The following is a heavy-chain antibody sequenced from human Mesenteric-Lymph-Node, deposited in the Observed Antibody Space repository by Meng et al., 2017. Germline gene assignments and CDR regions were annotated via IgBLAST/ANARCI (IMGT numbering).Heavy chain of an antibody. Sequence: GESLKISCTVSGFTFSSYAMTWVRQAPGKGLEWLSTITEIGDGPYYADSVKGRFTISRDNSKNALYLVMNNLRGEDTAVYYCAKGRHSSAWDDFDYWGQGTSDTFSS. J-gene: IGHJ4*02. V-gene: IGHV3-23*01. CDR2: ITEIGDGP. CDR1: GFTFSSYA. D-gene: IGHD6-19*01. CDR3: AKGRHSSAWDDFDY.